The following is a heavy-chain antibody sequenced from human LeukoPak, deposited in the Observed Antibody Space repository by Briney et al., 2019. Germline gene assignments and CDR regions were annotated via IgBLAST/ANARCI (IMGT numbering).Heavy chain of an antibody. CDR2: INPNSGGT. CDR1: GYTFTGYY. V-gene: IGHV1-2*02. Sequence: GASVKVSCKASGYTFTGYYMHWVRQAPGQGLEWMGWINPNSGGTNYAQKFQGRVTMARDTSISTAYMELSRLRSDDTAVYYCARDITEIAALPRPWLLMDVWGKGTTVTVSS. CDR3: ARDITEIAALPRPWLLMDV. J-gene: IGHJ6*03. D-gene: IGHD6-6*01.